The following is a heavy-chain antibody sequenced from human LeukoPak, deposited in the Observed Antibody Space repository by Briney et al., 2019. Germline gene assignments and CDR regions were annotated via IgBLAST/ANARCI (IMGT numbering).Heavy chain of an antibody. J-gene: IGHJ3*02. Sequence: SETLSLTCTVSGGSISSSSYYWGWIRQPAGKGLEWIGRIYTSGSTNYNPSLKSRVTISVDRSKNQFSLKLSSVTAADTAVYYCARVRSDAFDIWGQGTMVTVSS. CDR3: ARVRSDAFDI. CDR1: GGSISSSSYY. CDR2: IYTSGST. V-gene: IGHV4-61*02.